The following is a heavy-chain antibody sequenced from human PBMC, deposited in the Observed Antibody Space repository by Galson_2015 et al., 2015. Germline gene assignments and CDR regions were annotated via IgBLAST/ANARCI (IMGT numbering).Heavy chain of an antibody. J-gene: IGHJ4*02. V-gene: IGHV3-49*03. Sequence: SLRLSCAASGFTFGDYAMSWFRQAPGKGLEWVGFIRSKAYGGTTEYAASVKGRFTISRDDSKSIAYLQMNSLKTEDTAVYHCTSPHFGVVIIPGYWGQGTLVTVSS. CDR1: GFTFGDYA. CDR2: IRSKAYGGTT. D-gene: IGHD3-3*01. CDR3: TSPHFGVVIIPGY.